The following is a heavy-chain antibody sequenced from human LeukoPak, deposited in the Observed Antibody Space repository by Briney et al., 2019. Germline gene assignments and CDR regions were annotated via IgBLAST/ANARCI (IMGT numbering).Heavy chain of an antibody. V-gene: IGHV4-59*01. D-gene: IGHD2-2*01. CDR3: ARVSCSSTSCPRRDALDV. J-gene: IGHJ3*01. CDR2: IHYSGST. CDR1: GGSFSGYY. Sequence: PSETLSLTCAVYGGSFSGYYWSWIRQPPGKGLEWIGYIHYSGSTNYNPSLKSRVTISVDTSKNQFSLNLSSVTTADTAVYYCARVSCSSTSCPRRDALDVWGQGTMVTVSS.